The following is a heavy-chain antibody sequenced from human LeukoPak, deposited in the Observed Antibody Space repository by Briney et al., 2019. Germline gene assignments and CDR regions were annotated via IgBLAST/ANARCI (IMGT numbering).Heavy chain of an antibody. D-gene: IGHD6-13*01. CDR1: GFTFSDYY. Sequence: GGSLRLSCAASGFTFSDYYLSWIRQAPGKGLEWVSNIDSSSYTNYADSVKGRFTISRDNAKNSLYLQMNSLRAEDTAVYYCASGRYSSTWYYWGQGILVTVSS. CDR2: IDSSSYT. CDR3: ASGRYSSTWYY. J-gene: IGHJ4*02. V-gene: IGHV3-11*03.